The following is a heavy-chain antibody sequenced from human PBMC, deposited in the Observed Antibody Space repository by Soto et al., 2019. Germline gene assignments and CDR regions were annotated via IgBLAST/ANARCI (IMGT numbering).Heavy chain of an antibody. CDR2: IYYSGST. V-gene: IGHV4-39*01. CDR3: ARLQEGMITFGGVIVGHFDY. CDR1: GGSISSSSYY. J-gene: IGHJ4*02. Sequence: SETLSLTCTVSGGSISSSSYYWGWIRQPPGKGLEWIGSIYYSGSTYYNPSLKSRVTISVDTSKNQFSLKLSSVTAADTAVYYCARLQEGMITFGGVIVGHFDYWGQGTLVTVSS. D-gene: IGHD3-16*02.